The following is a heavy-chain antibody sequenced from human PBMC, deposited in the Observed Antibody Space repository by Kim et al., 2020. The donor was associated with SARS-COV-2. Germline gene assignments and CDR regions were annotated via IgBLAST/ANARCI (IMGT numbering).Heavy chain of an antibody. CDR1: GGSISSGGYY. D-gene: IGHD2-2*01. CDR3: ARNSKYCSSTSCSIGYFDY. V-gene: IGHV4-31*03. CDR2: IYYSGST. J-gene: IGHJ4*02. Sequence: SETLSLTCTVSGGSISSGGYYWSWIRQHPGKGLEWIGYIYYSGSTYYNPSLKSRVTISVDTSKNQFSLKLSSVTAADTAVYYCARNSKYCSSTSCSIGYFDYWGQGTLVTVSS.